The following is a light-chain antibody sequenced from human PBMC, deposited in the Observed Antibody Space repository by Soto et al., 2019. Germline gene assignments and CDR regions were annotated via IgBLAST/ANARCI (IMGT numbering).Light chain of an antibody. J-gene: IGKJ1*01. CDR2: DAS. Sequence: DIQMTQSPSTLSASVGDRVTITCRASQSISSWLAWYQQKPGKAPKLLIYDASSLESGVPSRFSGSGSGTEFTFTISSLQPDDFATYYCQQYNSYSPERTFGQGTKVEIK. CDR3: QQYNSYSPERT. V-gene: IGKV1-5*01. CDR1: QSISSW.